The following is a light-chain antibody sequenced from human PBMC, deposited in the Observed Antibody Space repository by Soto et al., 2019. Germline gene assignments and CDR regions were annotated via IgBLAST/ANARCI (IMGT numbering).Light chain of an antibody. CDR1: QSLVHSDGNTY. Sequence: DIVLTQTPLSSPVTLGQPASISCRSSQSLVHSDGNTYLSWFHQRPGQPPRLLIDKVSNRFSGVPDRFSGSGACTDFTLKISRVEAEDVGIYFCMQATQYRPYTFGQGTKLEIK. CDR3: MQATQYRPYT. CDR2: KVS. J-gene: IGKJ2*01. V-gene: IGKV2-24*01.